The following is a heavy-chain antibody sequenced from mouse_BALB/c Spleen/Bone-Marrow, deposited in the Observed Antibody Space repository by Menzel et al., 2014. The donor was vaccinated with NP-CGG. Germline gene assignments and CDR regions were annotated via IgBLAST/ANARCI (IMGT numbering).Heavy chain of an antibody. CDR3: ASGVYYAMDY. J-gene: IGHJ4*01. Sequence: QVQLQQSGAERVKPGTSVTLSCKASGYNFTSYWVNWVKLRPGQGHEWIGDIYPVSASTNYNEKFRSKATLTVDTSSSTAYMQLSNLASDDSALYYCASGVYYAMDYWGQGTSVTVSS. CDR2: IYPVSAST. CDR1: GYNFTSYW. V-gene: IGHV1-55*01.